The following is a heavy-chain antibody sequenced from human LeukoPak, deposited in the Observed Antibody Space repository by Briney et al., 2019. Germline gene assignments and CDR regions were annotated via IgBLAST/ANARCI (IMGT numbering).Heavy chain of an antibody. CDR2: IRAYNDYT. D-gene: IGHD3-10*01. V-gene: IGHV1-18*01. CDR1: GYTFTSYG. Sequence: ASEKVSCKASGYTFTSYGISWVRQAPGQGLEWMGCIRAYNDYTSYAQNFQGRVTMTTDTSTSTAYMELGSLRSDDTAVYYCARDRTRGSGSYYPNWFDPWGQGTLVTVSS. J-gene: IGHJ5*02. CDR3: ARDRTRGSGSYYPNWFDP.